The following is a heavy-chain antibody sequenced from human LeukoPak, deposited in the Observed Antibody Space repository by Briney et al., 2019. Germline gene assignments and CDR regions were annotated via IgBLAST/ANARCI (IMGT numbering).Heavy chain of an antibody. CDR1: GFTFSSYA. J-gene: IGHJ4*02. CDR2: ISYDGSNK. Sequence: GGSLRLSCAASGFTFSSYAMHWVRQAPGKGLEWVAVISYDGSNKNYADSVKGRFTISRDNSKNTLYLQMNSLRAEDTAVYYCARGVSTLVRGPGYWGQGTLVTVSS. CDR3: ARGVSTLVRGPGY. V-gene: IGHV3-30-3*01. D-gene: IGHD3-10*01.